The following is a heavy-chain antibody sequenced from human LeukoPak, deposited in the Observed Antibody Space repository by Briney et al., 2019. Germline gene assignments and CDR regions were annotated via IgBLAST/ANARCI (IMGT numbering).Heavy chain of an antibody. V-gene: IGHV4-61*02. D-gene: IGHD6-13*01. CDR1: GGSIYSGTYY. Sequence: SQTLSLTCSVSGGSIYSGTYYWSWIRQPAGKGLEWIGRIYTSGSTNYNPSLKSRVTISVDTSKNQFSLKLSSVTAADTAVYYCARQKGSSWYDYWGQGTLVTVSS. J-gene: IGHJ4*02. CDR2: IYTSGST. CDR3: ARQKGSSWYDY.